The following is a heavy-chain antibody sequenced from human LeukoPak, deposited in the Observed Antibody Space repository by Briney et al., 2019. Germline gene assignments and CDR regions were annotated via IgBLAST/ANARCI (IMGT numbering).Heavy chain of an antibody. CDR3: ARDKDRMILGPDGSGYSIDY. CDR2: INPNSGGT. D-gene: IGHD3-22*01. J-gene: IGHJ4*02. CDR1: GYTFTGYY. V-gene: IGHV1-2*02. Sequence: ASVKVSCKASGYTFTGYYMHWVRQAPGQGLEWMGWINPNSGGTNYAQKFQGGVTMTRDTSISTAYMELSRLRSDDTAVYYCARDKDRMILGPDGSGYSIDYWGQGSLVTVSS.